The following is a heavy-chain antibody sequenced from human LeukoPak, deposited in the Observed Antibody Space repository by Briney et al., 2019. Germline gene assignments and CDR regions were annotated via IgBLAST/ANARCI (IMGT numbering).Heavy chain of an antibody. Sequence: ASVKVSCKASGYTFTSYGISCVRQAPGQGLEWMGWISVYNGNTNYAQKLQGRVTMTTDTSTSTAYMDLRSLGSDDTAVYYCARLEFAGTHYFDYWGQGTLVTVSS. V-gene: IGHV1-18*01. CDR3: ARLEFAGTHYFDY. CDR2: ISVYNGNT. CDR1: GYTFTSYG. D-gene: IGHD1-1*01. J-gene: IGHJ4*02.